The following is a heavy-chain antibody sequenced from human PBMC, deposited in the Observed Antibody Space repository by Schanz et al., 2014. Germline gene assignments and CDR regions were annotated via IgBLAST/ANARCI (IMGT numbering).Heavy chain of an antibody. Sequence: QVQLVQSEAEVKKPGSSVKVSCKASGGTFSSYTISWVRQAPGQGLEWMGRIIPILGIANYAQNFQGRVTITADKSTSTAYMELTSLRSEDTAVYYCAGTYCSSTSCYDWYFDLWGRGTLVTVSS. CDR1: GGTFSSYT. J-gene: IGHJ2*01. D-gene: IGHD2-2*01. CDR3: AGTYCSSTSCYDWYFDL. V-gene: IGHV1-69*02. CDR2: IIPILGIA.